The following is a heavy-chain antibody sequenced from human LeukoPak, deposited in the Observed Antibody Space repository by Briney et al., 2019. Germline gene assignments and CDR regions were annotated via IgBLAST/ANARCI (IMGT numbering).Heavy chain of an antibody. CDR3: ARGVHYYDSIGYFVYFDY. V-gene: IGHV3-33*01. D-gene: IGHD3-22*01. J-gene: IGHJ4*02. CDR1: GFTFRSYG. CDR2: IWYDGSNK. Sequence: GGSLRLSCAASGFTFRSYGTHWVRQAPGKGLEWVAVIWYDGSNKYYADSVKDRFTISRDSSKNALFLQMNSLRAEDTAVYYCARGVHYYDSIGYFVYFDYWGQGTLVTVSS.